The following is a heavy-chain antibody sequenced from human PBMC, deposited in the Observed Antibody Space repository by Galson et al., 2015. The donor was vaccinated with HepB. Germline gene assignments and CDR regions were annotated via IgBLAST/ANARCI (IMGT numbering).Heavy chain of an antibody. CDR2: VNHNGDT. Sequence: SETLSLTCAVYGGSFSAYYWSWIRRPPGRGLEWIGEVNHNGDTKYNPSLKSRVTLSIDTSKRQLALRLSSVTAADTAVYYCSYRIGGMDVWGRGTTVTVSS. V-gene: IGHV4-34*01. D-gene: IGHD2-21*01. CDR3: SYRIGGMDV. CDR1: GGSFSAYY. J-gene: IGHJ6*02.